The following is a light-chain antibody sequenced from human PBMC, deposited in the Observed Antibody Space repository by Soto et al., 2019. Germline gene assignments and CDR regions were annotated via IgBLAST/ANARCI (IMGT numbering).Light chain of an antibody. V-gene: IGKV3-15*01. Sequence: EIVMTQSPATLSVSPGERATLSCRASQSGNNNLAWYQQKRGQAPRLLIYEASSRATGIPARFSASGSGTEFTLTISSLQSEDFEVYYCEQYNNWPLTFGGGTHVASK. CDR1: QSGNNN. J-gene: IGKJ4*01. CDR3: EQYNNWPLT. CDR2: EAS.